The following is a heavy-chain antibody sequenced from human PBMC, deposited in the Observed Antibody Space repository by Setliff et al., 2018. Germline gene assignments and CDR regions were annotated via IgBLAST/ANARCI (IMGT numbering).Heavy chain of an antibody. D-gene: IGHD2-15*01. J-gene: IGHJ6*03. Sequence: GESLKISCKGSGYSFTSYWISWVRQMPGKGLEWMGRIDPSDSYTNYSPSFQGQVTISGDKSISTAYLQWSSLKASDTAMYYCARIRRDIVVVVGATPDYYDYMDVWDKGTTVTVSS. CDR3: ARIRRDIVVVVGATPDYYDYMDV. CDR2: IDPSDSYT. CDR1: GYSFTSYW. V-gene: IGHV5-10-1*01.